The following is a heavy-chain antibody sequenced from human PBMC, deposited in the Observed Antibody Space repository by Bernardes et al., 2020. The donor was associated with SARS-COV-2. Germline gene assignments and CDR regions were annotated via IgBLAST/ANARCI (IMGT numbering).Heavy chain of an antibody. V-gene: IGHV1-18*01. J-gene: IGHJ6*02. D-gene: IGHD3-22*01. CDR1: GYTFTSYG. Sequence: ASVKVSCKASGYTFTSYGISWVRQAPGQGLEWMGWISGYNCNTNYPQKLQGRVTMTTDTSTSTAYMELRSLRSDDTAVYYCARGGEGFTMIVVLIQPMDVWGQGTTVTVSS. CDR2: ISGYNCNT. CDR3: ARGGEGFTMIVVLIQPMDV.